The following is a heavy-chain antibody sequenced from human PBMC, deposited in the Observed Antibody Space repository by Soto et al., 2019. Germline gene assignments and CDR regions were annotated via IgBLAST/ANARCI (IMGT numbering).Heavy chain of an antibody. CDR1: GGSISSYY. Sequence: SETLSLTCTVSGGSISSYYWSWIRQPPGKGLEWIGYIYYSGSTNYNPSLKSRVTISVDTSKNQFSLKLSSVTAADTAVYYCARQRRVFDYYYYYMDVWGKGTTVTVSS. V-gene: IGHV4-59*01. J-gene: IGHJ6*03. CDR2: IYYSGST. CDR3: ARQRRVFDYYYYYMDV. D-gene: IGHD6-6*01.